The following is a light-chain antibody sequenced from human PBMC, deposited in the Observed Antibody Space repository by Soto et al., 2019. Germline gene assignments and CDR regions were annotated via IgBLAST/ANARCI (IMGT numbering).Light chain of an antibody. V-gene: IGKV3-15*01. CDR2: GSS. CDR1: QSLGNN. CDR3: QRYTNWPPVFT. Sequence: ELVMTQSPATLSVSPGERATLSCRSSQSLGNNLPWYHQKPGKPPRVLIYGSSPRAIGIQARFSGSGSGTDFTLTISSLQSEDFAVYYCQRYTNWPPVFTFGPGTKVDL. J-gene: IGKJ3*01.